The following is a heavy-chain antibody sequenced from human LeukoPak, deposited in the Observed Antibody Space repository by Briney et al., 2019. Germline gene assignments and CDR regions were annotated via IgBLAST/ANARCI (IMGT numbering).Heavy chain of an antibody. J-gene: IGHJ4*02. CDR1: GFTFSSYW. CDR2: IKQDGSEK. Sequence: GGSLRLSCAASGFTFSSYWMSWVRQAPGKGLEWVANIKQDGSEKYYVDSVKGRFTISRDNAKNSLYLQMNSLRTEDTAVYYCANADYDSSGYARNSFDYWGQGTLVTVSS. D-gene: IGHD3-22*01. CDR3: ANADYDSSGYARNSFDY. V-gene: IGHV3-7*01.